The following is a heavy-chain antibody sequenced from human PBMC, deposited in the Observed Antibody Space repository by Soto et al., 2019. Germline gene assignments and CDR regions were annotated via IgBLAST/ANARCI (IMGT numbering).Heavy chain of an antibody. CDR2: IIPIFGTA. CDR1: GGTFSSYA. V-gene: IGHV1-69*13. J-gene: IGHJ4*02. CDR3: AREAVSEYSSSSALGGFDY. D-gene: IGHD6-6*01. Sequence: ASVKVSCKASGGTFSSYAISWVRQAPGQGLEWMGGIIPIFGTANYAQKFQGRVTITADESTSTAYMELSSLRSEDTAVYYCAREAVSEYSSSSALGGFDYWGQGTLVTVSS.